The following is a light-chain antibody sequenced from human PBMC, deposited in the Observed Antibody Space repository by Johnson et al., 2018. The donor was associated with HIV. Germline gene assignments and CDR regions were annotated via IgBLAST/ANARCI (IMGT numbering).Light chain of an antibody. CDR3: GTWDSSLSHLYV. V-gene: IGLV1-51*02. CDR2: ENN. Sequence: QSVLTQPPSVSAAPGQKVTISCSGSSSNIGNNYVSWYQQLPGTAPKLLIYENNKRPSGITDRSSGSKSGTSATLGITGLQTGDEADYYCGTWDSSLSHLYVCGTWTTLTVL. CDR1: SSNIGNNY. J-gene: IGLJ1*01.